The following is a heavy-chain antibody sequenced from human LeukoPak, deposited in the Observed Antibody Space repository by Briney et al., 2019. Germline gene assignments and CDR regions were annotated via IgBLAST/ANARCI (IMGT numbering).Heavy chain of an antibody. V-gene: IGHV1-69*13. CDR2: IVPMSGTP. CDR1: GGSFSIYV. D-gene: IGHD2-15*01. Sequence: GVSVKVSCKAPGGSFSIYVVYWVRQAPGQGLEWMGGIVPMSGTPNYAQKFQGRLTISADESTGTVYMELNSLTSEDTAIYYCAKGYCNGGSCFDFDYWGQGTLVTVSS. J-gene: IGHJ4*02. CDR3: AKGYCNGGSCFDFDY.